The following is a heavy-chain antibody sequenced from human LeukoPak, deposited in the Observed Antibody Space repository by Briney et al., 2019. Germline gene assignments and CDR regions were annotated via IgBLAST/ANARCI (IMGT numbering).Heavy chain of an antibody. CDR1: GYIFTGYY. CDR3: ARPRGDYGVWFDT. J-gene: IGHJ5*02. V-gene: IGHV1-2*02. D-gene: IGHD4-17*01. Sequence: ASVKVSCEASGYIFTGYYIHWVRQAPRLGLEWMGWIAPDSGRTHYSEKFQGRVTITRHTSISTAYMELSRLTSDDTAVYYWARPRGDYGVWFDTWGQGTLGTVSS. CDR2: IAPDSGRT.